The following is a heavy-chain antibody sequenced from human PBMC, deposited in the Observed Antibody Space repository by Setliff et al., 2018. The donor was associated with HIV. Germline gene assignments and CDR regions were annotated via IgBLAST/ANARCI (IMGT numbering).Heavy chain of an antibody. J-gene: IGHJ3*02. Sequence: SETLSLTCTVSGYSISTCYNWGCIRQPPGKGLEWIGSMHHSGGTYYNPSLKTRVTISLDTSKNQFSLNLRSVTAADTAVYYCVRGGSWGIIWGQGTVFTV. V-gene: IGHV4-38-2*02. CDR2: MHHSGGT. D-gene: IGHD3-16*01. CDR1: GYSISTCYN. CDR3: VRGGSWGII.